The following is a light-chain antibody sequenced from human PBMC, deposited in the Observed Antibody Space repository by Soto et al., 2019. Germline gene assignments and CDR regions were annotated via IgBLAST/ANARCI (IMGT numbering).Light chain of an antibody. V-gene: IGKV1-27*01. CDR3: QKYNSAPWT. CDR2: VAS. Sequence: DIQMTQSPSSLSASVGDRVTLTCRASQGISNCLAWYQQQPGKVPKLLIYVASTLQSGVPSRFSGSGSGTDFTLTISSLQPEDVATYYCQKYNSAPWTFGQGTKVEIK. CDR1: QGISNC. J-gene: IGKJ1*01.